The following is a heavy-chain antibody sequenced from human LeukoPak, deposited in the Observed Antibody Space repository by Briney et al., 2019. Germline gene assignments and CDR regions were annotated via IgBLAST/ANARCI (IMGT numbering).Heavy chain of an antibody. CDR3: ARGRWHPSVRVDY. V-gene: IGHV4-34*01. D-gene: IGHD6-13*01. Sequence: SETLSLTSAVYGGSFSGYYWSWIRQPPGKGLEWIGEINHSGSTNYNPSLKSRVTISVDTSKNQFSLKLSSVTAADTAVYYCARGRWHPSVRVDYWGQGTLVTVSS. J-gene: IGHJ4*02. CDR1: GGSFSGYY. CDR2: INHSGST.